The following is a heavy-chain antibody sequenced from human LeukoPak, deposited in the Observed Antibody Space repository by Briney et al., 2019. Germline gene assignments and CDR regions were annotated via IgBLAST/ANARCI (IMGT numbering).Heavy chain of an antibody. CDR2: ISTDGSET. CDR1: GFSFSSYW. CDR3: ATCSGGRCYSKGFDY. V-gene: IGHV3-74*01. J-gene: IGHJ4*02. Sequence: PGGSLRLSCEVSGFSFSSYWMHCVRQAPGKGLAWVSCISTDGSETRYADSVKGRFTISRDNAKNTLYLQMNSLTAEDTAVYYCATCSGGRCYSKGFDYWGQGTLVTVSS. D-gene: IGHD2-15*01.